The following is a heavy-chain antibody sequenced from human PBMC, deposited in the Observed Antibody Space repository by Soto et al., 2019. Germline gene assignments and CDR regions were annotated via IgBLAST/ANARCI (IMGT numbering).Heavy chain of an antibody. Sequence: QLVQSGAEVKKPGASVKVSCKASGYTFSSFGISWIRQAPGQGLEWMGWISAHNGYTNYAQKFQGRVTMTTDTFTSTAYMELRILTSDDTDVYYCATSYDSGFDPCGQGTLVSVSS. D-gene: IGHD5-12*01. V-gene: IGHV1-18*04. CDR3: ATSYDSGFDP. CDR1: GYTFSSFG. J-gene: IGHJ5*02. CDR2: ISAHNGYT.